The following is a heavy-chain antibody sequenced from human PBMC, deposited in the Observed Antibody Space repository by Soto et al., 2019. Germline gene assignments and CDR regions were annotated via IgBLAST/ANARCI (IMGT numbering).Heavy chain of an antibody. J-gene: IGHJ5*02. D-gene: IGHD3-3*01. Sequence: QVQLVQSGAEVKKPGASVKVSCKASGYTFTSYDINWVRQATGQGLEWMGWMNPNSGNTGYAQKFQGRVTMPRNTSIITAYMELSSLRSEDTAVYYCARGGRITIFGVVIRNWFDPWGQGTLVTVSS. CDR3: ARGGRITIFGVVIRNWFDP. V-gene: IGHV1-8*01. CDR1: GYTFTSYD. CDR2: MNPNSGNT.